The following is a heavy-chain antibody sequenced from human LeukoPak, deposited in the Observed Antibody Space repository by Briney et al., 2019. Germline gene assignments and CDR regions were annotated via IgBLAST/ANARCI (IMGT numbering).Heavy chain of an antibody. CDR2: ISYDGSNK. CDR1: GFTFSSYA. CDR3: AGDIFSY. Sequence: GRSLRLSCAASGFTFSSYAMHWVRQAPGKGLEWVAVISYDGSNKYYADSVKGRFTISRDNSKNTLYLQMNSLRAEDTAVYYCAGDIFSYWGQGTLVTVSS. D-gene: IGHD3-9*01. J-gene: IGHJ4*02. V-gene: IGHV3-30-3*01.